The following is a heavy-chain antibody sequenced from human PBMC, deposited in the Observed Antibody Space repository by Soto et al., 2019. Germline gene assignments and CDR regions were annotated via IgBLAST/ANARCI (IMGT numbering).Heavy chain of an antibody. Sequence: GGSLRLSCAASGFTFSGSAMHWVRQASGKGLEWVGRIRSKANSYATAYAASVKGRFTISRDDSKNTAYLQMNSLKTEDTAVYYCTRLYEDIVVVPAAGDYYYYYYMDVWGKGTTVTVSS. V-gene: IGHV3-73*01. CDR2: IRSKANSYAT. D-gene: IGHD2-2*01. CDR3: TRLYEDIVVVPAAGDYYYYYYMDV. CDR1: GFTFSGSA. J-gene: IGHJ6*03.